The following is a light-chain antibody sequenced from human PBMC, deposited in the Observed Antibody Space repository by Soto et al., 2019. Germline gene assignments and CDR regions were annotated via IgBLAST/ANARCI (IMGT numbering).Light chain of an antibody. CDR3: QQSYSLPRP. V-gene: IGKV1-39*01. J-gene: IGKJ1*01. Sequence: DIQMTQSPSSLSASIGDRVTITCRATQTISTYLHWYQQKPGKAPKLLIYAASSLQGGVPSRFSGSGSGTEFTLTISSLQPEDFATYYCQQSYSLPRPFGQGTKVEVK. CDR2: AAS. CDR1: QTISTY.